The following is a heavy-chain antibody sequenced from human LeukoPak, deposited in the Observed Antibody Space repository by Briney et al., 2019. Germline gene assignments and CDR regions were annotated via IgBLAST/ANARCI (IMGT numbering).Heavy chain of an antibody. D-gene: IGHD3-16*02. V-gene: IGHV1-69*02. CDR2: IIPILGIA. CDR1: GGTFSSYT. J-gene: IGHJ4*02. Sequence: ASVKVSCKASGGTFSSYTISWVRQAPGQGLEWMGRIIPILGIANYAQKFQGRVTITADKSTSTAYMELSSLRSEDTAVYYCARARLEELSLLDYWGQGTLVTVSS. CDR3: ARARLEELSLLDY.